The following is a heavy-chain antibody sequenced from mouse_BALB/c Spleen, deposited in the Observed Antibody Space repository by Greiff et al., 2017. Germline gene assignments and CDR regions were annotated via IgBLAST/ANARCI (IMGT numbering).Heavy chain of an antibody. Sequence: VQLQQSGAELVRPGVSVKISCKGSGYTFTDYAMHWVKQSHAKSLEWIGVISTYYGDASYNQKFKGKATMTVDKSSSTAYMELARLTSEDSAIYYCARWRGRGRYFDVWGAGTTVTVSS. CDR3: ARWRGRGRYFDV. V-gene: IGHV1S137*01. CDR2: ISTYYGDA. CDR1: GYTFTDYA. J-gene: IGHJ1*01.